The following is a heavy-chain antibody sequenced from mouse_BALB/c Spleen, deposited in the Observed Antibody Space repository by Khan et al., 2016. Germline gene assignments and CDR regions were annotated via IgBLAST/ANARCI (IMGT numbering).Heavy chain of an antibody. J-gene: IGHJ2*01. D-gene: IGHD2-3*01. CDR1: GDSITSGY. Sequence: EVKLEVSGPNLVKPSQTLSLTCSVTGDSITSGYWNWIRKFPGNKLEYMGYISYSGSTYYNPSLKSRISITRDTSKNQYYLQLNSVTTEDTATYCCAGYDGYFFDYWGQGTTLTVSS. V-gene: IGHV3-8*02. CDR3: AGYDGYFFDY. CDR2: ISYSGST.